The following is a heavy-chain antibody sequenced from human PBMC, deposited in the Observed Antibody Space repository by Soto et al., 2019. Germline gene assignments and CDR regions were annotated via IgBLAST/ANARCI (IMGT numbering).Heavy chain of an antibody. CDR2: ITWNSGNT. V-gene: IGHV3-43*01. Sequence: PGGSLRLSCAVSGFWLDDYNIHWVRQAPGKGLEWVSLITWNSGNTYYADSVKGRFTISRDGTTESVSLQMTSLKREDTGLYYCARETLSFGTAMDVWGQGTMVTVSS. J-gene: IGHJ6*02. CDR1: GFWLDDYN. CDR3: ARETLSFGTAMDV. D-gene: IGHD3-3*01.